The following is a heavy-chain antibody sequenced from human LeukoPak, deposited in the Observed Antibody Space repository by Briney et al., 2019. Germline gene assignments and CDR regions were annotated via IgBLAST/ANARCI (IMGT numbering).Heavy chain of an antibody. D-gene: IGHD3-16*02. Sequence: SETLSLTCTVSGGSISSSSYYWGWIRQPPGKGLEWIGSIYYSGSTYYNPSLKSRVTISVDTSKNQFSLKLSSVTAADTAVYYCARDLDLEDYVWGSYRPRISADAFDIWGQGTMVTVSS. CDR3: ARDLDLEDYVWGSYRPRISADAFDI. CDR1: GGSISSSSYY. J-gene: IGHJ3*02. V-gene: IGHV4-39*07. CDR2: IYYSGST.